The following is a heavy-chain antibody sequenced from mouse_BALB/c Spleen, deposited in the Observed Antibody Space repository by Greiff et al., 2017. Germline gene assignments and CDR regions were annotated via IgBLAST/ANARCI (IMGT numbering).Heavy chain of an antibody. CDR3: AVWLRRDYAMDY. CDR1: GDSITSGY. V-gene: IGHV3-8*02. CDR2: ISYSGST. D-gene: IGHD2-2*01. J-gene: IGHJ4*01. Sequence: EVKLQESGPSLVKPSQTLSLTCSVTGDSITSGYWNWIRKFPGNKLEYMGYISYSGSTYYNPSLKSRISITRDTSKNQYYLQLNSVTTEDTATYYCAVWLRRDYAMDYWGQGTSVTVSS.